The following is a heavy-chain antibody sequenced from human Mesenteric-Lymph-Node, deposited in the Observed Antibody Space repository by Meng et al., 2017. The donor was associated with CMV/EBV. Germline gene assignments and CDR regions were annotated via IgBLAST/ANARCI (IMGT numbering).Heavy chain of an antibody. D-gene: IGHD3-22*01. CDR1: GFTFSSYW. J-gene: IGHJ6*02. V-gene: IGHV3-7*01. CDR2: IKQDGSEK. Sequence: GESLKISCAASGFTFSSYWMSWVRQAPGTGLEWVANIKQDGSEKNYVDSVKGRFTISRDNAKNSLYLQMNSLRAEDTAVYYCAREIRDRDSSYYNGMDVWGQGTTVTVSS. CDR3: AREIRDRDSSYYNGMDV.